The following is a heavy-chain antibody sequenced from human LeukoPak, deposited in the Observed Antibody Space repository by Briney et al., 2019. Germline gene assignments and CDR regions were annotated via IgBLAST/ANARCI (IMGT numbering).Heavy chain of an antibody. Sequence: PSETLSLTCTVSGGSITSSTYYWGWIRQPPGKGLEWIGSVFYSGSPYYNPSLKSRVTISVDTSKNQFSLKLSSVTAADTAVYYCARVLRFGELIVSSAFDIWGQGTMVTVSS. CDR3: ARVLRFGELIVSSAFDI. J-gene: IGHJ3*02. V-gene: IGHV4-39*07. CDR1: GGSITSSTYY. D-gene: IGHD3-10*01. CDR2: VFYSGSP.